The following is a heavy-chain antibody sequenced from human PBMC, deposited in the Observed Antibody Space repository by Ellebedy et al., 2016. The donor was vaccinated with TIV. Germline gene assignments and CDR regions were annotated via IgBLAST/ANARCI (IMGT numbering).Heavy chain of an antibody. J-gene: IGHJ4*02. CDR1: GFSFSSYA. Sequence: GESLKISCAASGFSFSSYAMHWVRQAPGKGLEWVAVILYDGSDKYSADSVKGRFTISRDNSKNTLYLQMNSLRAEDTAVYYCAREGRAVRYFDNWGQGTLVTVSS. V-gene: IGHV3-30*01. CDR2: ILYDGSDK. CDR3: AREGRAVRYFDN.